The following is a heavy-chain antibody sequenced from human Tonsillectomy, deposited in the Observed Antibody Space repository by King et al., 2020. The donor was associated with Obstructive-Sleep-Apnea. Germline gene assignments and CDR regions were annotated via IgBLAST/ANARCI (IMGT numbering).Heavy chain of an antibody. J-gene: IGHJ4*02. V-gene: IGHV4-39*07. CDR1: GGSVSRNSY. Sequence: QLQESGPGLVKPSETLSLTCTVSGGSVSRNSYWGGIRQPPGKGLEWMGHIYFSGSTYYNPSLKSRVTISVDTSKNQFSLELNSVTAADTAVYYCARADRDIAMGLFDYWGQGTLVTVSS. CDR3: ARADRDIAMGLFDY. D-gene: IGHD5-18*01. CDR2: IYFSGST.